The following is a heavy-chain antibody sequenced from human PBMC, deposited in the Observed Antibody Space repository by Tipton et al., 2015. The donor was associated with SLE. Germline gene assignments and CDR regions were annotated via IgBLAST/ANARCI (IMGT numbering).Heavy chain of an antibody. J-gene: IGHJ5*02. Sequence: TLSLTCAVFGGSVSGYFWSWIRQSPGTGLEWLGEINHGGGTHYNPSLKSRVTILIDTSENKFSLKLNSVTAADTAVYYCARGGIQLWNWFDPWGQGTLVTVSS. CDR2: INHGGGT. D-gene: IGHD5-18*01. CDR1: GGSVSGYF. V-gene: IGHV4-34*01. CDR3: ARGGIQLWNWFDP.